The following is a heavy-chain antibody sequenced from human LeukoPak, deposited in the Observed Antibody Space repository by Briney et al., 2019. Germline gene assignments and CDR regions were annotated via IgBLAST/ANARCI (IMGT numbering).Heavy chain of an antibody. V-gene: IGHV3-48*02. CDR2: ISSSSSTI. J-gene: IGHJ2*01. Sequence: PGGSLRLSCAASGFTFNNYAMSWVRQAPGKGLEWVPYISSSSSTIYYADSVKGRFTISRDNAKNSLYLEMNSLRYDDTALYYCAREAAWGNWYFDLWGRGTLVTVSS. CDR3: AREAAWGNWYFDL. D-gene: IGHD3-16*01. CDR1: GFTFNNYA.